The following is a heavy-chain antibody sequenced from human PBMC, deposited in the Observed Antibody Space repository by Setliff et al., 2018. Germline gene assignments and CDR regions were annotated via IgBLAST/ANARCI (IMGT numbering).Heavy chain of an antibody. J-gene: IGHJ5*02. CDR2: INPNSGGT. CDR3: ARVRSSSWLVVNWFDP. Sequence: ASVKVSCKASGHTFTGYYMHWVRQAPGQGLEWMGRINPNSGGTNYAQKFQGRVTMTRDTSISTAYMELSRLRSDDTAVYYCARVRSSSWLVVNWFDPWGQGTLVTVSS. V-gene: IGHV1-2*06. CDR1: GHTFTGYY. D-gene: IGHD6-13*01.